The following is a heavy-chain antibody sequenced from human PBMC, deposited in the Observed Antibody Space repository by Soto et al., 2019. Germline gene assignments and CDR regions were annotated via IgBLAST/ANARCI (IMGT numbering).Heavy chain of an antibody. J-gene: IGHJ5*02. V-gene: IGHV1-3*01. CDR2: INAGNGNT. CDR1: GYTFSSYA. CDR3: ARGFSGGDADRFDP. Sequence: ASVKVSCKASGYTFSSYAMDWVRQAPGQRLEWMGWINAGNGNTKYSQKFQGRVTITRDTSASTAYMELSSLRSEDTAVYYCARGFSGGDADRFDPWGQGTLVTVS. D-gene: IGHD2-21*02.